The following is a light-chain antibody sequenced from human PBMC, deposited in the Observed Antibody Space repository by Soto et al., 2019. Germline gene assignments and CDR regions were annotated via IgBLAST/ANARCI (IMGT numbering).Light chain of an antibody. CDR1: QSISDW. J-gene: IGKJ1*01. V-gene: IGKV1-5*03. CDR2: QAS. Sequence: DIQMTQSPSTLSPSIGDRGGLPGRASQSISDWLAWHQQKPGKAPKLLIYQASSVETGVPSRFSGSGSGTEFTLTISSLQPDDFATYYCQQYKTFWTFGQGTKVDIK. CDR3: QQYKTFWT.